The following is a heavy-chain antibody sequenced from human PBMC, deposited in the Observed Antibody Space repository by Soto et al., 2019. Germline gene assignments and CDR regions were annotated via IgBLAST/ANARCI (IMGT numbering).Heavy chain of an antibody. CDR2: ISAYNGNT. CDR1: GYTFTSYG. CDR3: ASGDGGFGELLSDYYYGMDV. D-gene: IGHD3-10*01. J-gene: IGHJ6*02. V-gene: IGHV1-18*01. Sequence: QVQLVQSGAEVKKPGASVKVSCKASGYTFTSYGISWVRQAPGQGLEWMGWISAYNGNTNYAQKLQGRVTMTTDTSTSTAYMELRSVRSDDTAVYYCASGDGGFGELLSDYYYGMDVWGQGTTVTVSS.